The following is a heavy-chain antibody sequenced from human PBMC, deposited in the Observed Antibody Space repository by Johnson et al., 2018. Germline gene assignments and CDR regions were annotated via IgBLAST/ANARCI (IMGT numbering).Heavy chain of an antibody. CDR3: AKDIFKTFNAFDI. J-gene: IGHJ3*02. V-gene: IGHV3-9*01. D-gene: IGHD2/OR15-2a*01. CDR2: ISWNSGYT. CDR1: GFTFDDYA. Sequence: VQLVQSGGGLVQPGRSLRLSCTASGFTFDDYAMHWVRQAPGKGLEWVSGISWNSGYTSYVDSVKGRFTFSRDNAKNSLFLQMTSLRPEDTALYYCAKDIFKTFNAFDIWGQGTMVTVSS.